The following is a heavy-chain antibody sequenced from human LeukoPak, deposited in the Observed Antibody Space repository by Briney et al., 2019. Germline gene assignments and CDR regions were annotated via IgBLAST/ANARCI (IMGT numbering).Heavy chain of an antibody. Sequence: PSETLSLTCAVSGGSISTYYWSWIRQPPGKGLEWIGYIYYSGSTNYNPSLKSRVTISVDTSKNQFSLKLSSLTAADTAVYYCARSANLLDYWGQGTLVTVSS. J-gene: IGHJ4*02. CDR1: GGSISTYY. CDR3: ARSANLLDY. D-gene: IGHD4/OR15-4a*01. V-gene: IGHV4-59*01. CDR2: IYYSGST.